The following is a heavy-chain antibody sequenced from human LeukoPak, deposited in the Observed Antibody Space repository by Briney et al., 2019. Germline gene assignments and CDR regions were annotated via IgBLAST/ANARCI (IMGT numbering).Heavy chain of an antibody. Sequence: ASVKVSCKASGYTFTSYGISWVRQARGQGLEWMGWISAYNGNTNYAQKLQGRVTMTTDTSTSAAYMELRSLRSDDTAVYYCARWEGYCSSTSCSLFDYWGQGTLVTVSS. CDR1: GYTFTSYG. CDR2: ISAYNGNT. V-gene: IGHV1-18*01. CDR3: ARWEGYCSSTSCSLFDY. J-gene: IGHJ4*02. D-gene: IGHD2-2*01.